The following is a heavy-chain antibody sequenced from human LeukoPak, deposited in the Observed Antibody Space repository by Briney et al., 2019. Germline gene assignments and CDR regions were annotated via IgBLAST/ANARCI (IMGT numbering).Heavy chain of an antibody. CDR3: ARAQRRGSMLGPFLAREGYYYGMDV. CDR2: IYPGNSDV. J-gene: IGHJ6*02. CDR1: GYSFTSYW. D-gene: IGHD3-10*02. V-gene: IGHV5-51*01. Sequence: GESLKISCKGSGYSFTSYWIGWVRQMPGKGLEWMGIIYPGNSDVRYNPSFQGQVTISADKSISTAYLQWSSLKASDTAMYYCARAQRRGSMLGPFLAREGYYYGMDVWGQGTTVTVSS.